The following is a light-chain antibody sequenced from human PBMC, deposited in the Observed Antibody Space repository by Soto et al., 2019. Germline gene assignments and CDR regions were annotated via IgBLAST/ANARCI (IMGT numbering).Light chain of an antibody. CDR2: DVT. V-gene: IGLV2-14*03. Sequence: QSALTQPASVSGSPGQSITISCTGTSGDVGGYDHVSWYQQHPGKAPKLIIYDVTVRPSGISPRFSGSKSDNTASLAVSGLQPEDEADYYCSSYTNKDTLVFGGGTKLTVL. J-gene: IGLJ3*02. CDR3: SSYTNKDTLV. CDR1: SGDVGGYDH.